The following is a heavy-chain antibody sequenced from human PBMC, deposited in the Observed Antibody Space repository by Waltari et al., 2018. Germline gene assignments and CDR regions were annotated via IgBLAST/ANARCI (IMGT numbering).Heavy chain of an antibody. CDR2: IYSGGST. CDR3: ARAPLGELSFFDY. J-gene: IGHJ4*02. D-gene: IGHD3-16*02. V-gene: IGHV3-53*02. CDR1: GFTVSSNY. Sequence: EVQLVETGGGLIQPEGSLRLSCAASGFTVSSNYMSWVRQAPGKGLEWVSVIYSGGSTYYADSVKGRFTISRDNSKNTLYLQMNSLRAEDTAVYYCARAPLGELSFFDYWGQGTLVTVSS.